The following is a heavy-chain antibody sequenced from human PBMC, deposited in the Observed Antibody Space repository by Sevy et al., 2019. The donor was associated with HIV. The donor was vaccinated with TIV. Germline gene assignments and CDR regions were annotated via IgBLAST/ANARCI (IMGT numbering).Heavy chain of an antibody. V-gene: IGHV3-23*01. CDR2: IIGSGGTT. CDR3: ETVPSGPNHAFGVVLGA. CDR1: GFSFSSYA. J-gene: IGHJ4*02. D-gene: IGHD3-3*01. Sequence: GGSLRLSCAASGFSFSSYAISWVRQAPGEGLEWVSLIIGSGGTTFYADSVMGGFTISRDNSKNTLNLQMISLRDEDTATYYCETVPSGPNHAFGVVLGAWGQGTLVTVSS.